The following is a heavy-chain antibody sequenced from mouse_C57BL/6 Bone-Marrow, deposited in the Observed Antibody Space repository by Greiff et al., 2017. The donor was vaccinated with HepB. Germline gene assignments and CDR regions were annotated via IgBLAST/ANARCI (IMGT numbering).Heavy chain of an antibody. J-gene: IGHJ4*01. V-gene: IGHV1-72*01. D-gene: IGHD1-1*01. Sequence: QVQLQQPGAELVKPGASVKLSCKASGYTFTSYWMHWVKQRPGRGLEWIGRIDPNSGGTKYNEKFKSKATLTVDKPSSTAYMQLSSLTSEDSAGYYCAMRRYYGSTPYYYAMDYWGQGTSVTVSS. CDR1: GYTFTSYW. CDR3: AMRRYYGSTPYYYAMDY. CDR2: IDPNSGGT.